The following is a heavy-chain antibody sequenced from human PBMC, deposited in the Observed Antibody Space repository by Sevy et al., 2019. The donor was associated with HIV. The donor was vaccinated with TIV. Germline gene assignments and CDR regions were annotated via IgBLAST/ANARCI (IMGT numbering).Heavy chain of an antibody. J-gene: IGHJ4*02. CDR2: ISDSGSST. D-gene: IGHD6-19*01. CDR1: GFTFSSYA. Sequence: GGSLRLSCGASGFTFSSYAMSWVRQAPGKGLEWVSSISDSGSSTYYADSVKGRFTISRDNSKNTLYLQMNSLRAEDTAIYYCAKDREQWPPYYFGYWGQGALVTVSS. CDR3: AKDREQWPPYYFGY. V-gene: IGHV3-23*01.